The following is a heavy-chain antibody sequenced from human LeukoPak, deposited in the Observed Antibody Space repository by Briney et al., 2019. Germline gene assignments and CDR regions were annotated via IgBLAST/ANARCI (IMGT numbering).Heavy chain of an antibody. CDR2: IKDDGSEK. V-gene: IGHV3-7*01. Sequence: GGSLRLSCAASGFTFSSYWMSWVRQAPGKGLEWVANIKDDGSEKYYVDSVKGRFTISRDNAKNSLYLQMNSLRAEDTAVYYCAKVADCSGGSCYSDYWGQGTLVTVSS. D-gene: IGHD2-15*01. CDR3: AKVADCSGGSCYSDY. J-gene: IGHJ4*02. CDR1: GFTFSSYW.